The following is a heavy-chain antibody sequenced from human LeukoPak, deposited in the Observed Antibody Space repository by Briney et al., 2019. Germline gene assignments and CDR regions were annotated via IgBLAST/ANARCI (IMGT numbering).Heavy chain of an antibody. CDR2: ISSNGGST. D-gene: IGHD6-19*01. CDR1: GFIFSNYG. V-gene: IGHV3-64*01. J-gene: IGHJ4*02. CDR3: ARVPFSSAWYDY. Sequence: GGSLRLSCAASGFIFSNYGMHGVRQAPGRGLEFVSRISSNGGSTYYANSLKGRFTISRDNSKNTVYLQMASLRPEDMAVYYCARVPFSSAWYDYWGQGTLVTVSS.